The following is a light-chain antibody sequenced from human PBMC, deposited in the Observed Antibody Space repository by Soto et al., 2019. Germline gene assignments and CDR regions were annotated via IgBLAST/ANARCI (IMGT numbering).Light chain of an antibody. V-gene: IGKV1-39*01. J-gene: IGKJ5*01. CDR1: ESISRH. CDR3: QQDYSTLAT. Sequence: DIQMSQSPSSLSASVGDRVTITCRAAESISRHLNWYQQKPGRAPDLLIYAASTLQNGVPSRFTGSGSGTEFTLTITGLQLEDFETYYCQQDYSTLATLGQGTRLEI. CDR2: AAS.